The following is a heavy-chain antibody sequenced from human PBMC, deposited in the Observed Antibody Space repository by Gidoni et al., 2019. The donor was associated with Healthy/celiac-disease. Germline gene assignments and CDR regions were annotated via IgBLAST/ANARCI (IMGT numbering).Heavy chain of an antibody. CDR1: GLPFSSYW. J-gene: IGHJ5*02. V-gene: IGHV3-74*01. CDR3: ARERTTVEYNWFDP. Sequence: EVQLVESGGGLVQPGGSLRLSCAASGLPFSSYWMHWGRQDPGKGLVWVSRINSDGRSTSYADSVKGRFTISRDNAKNTLYLQMNSLRAEDTAVYYCARERTTVEYNWFDPWGQGTLVTVSS. CDR2: INSDGRST. D-gene: IGHD4-17*01.